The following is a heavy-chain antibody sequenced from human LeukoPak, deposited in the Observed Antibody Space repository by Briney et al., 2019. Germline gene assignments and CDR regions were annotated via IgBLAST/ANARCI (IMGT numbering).Heavy chain of an antibody. CDR3: ASRGYCTSTSCYEPFDY. CDR2: IIPIFGTP. CDR1: GGTFSSYA. Sequence: SAKVSCKASGGTFSSYAISWVRQAPGQGLEWMGGIIPIFGTPNYAQKFQGRVTITADESTSTAYMELSSLRSEDTAVYYCASRGYCTSTSCYEPFDYWGQGTLVTVSS. J-gene: IGHJ4*02. V-gene: IGHV1-69*13. D-gene: IGHD2-2*01.